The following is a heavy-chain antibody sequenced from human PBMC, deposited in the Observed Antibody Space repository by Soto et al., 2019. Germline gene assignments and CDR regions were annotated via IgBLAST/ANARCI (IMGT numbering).Heavy chain of an antibody. CDR1: GYTFTGYY. CDR2: INPNSGGT. J-gene: IGHJ4*02. CDR3: ARVSTVEMATIWRRWDYIDN. D-gene: IGHD5-12*01. Sequence: ASVKVSCKASGYTFTGYYMYWVRQAPGQGLEWMGWINPNSGGTNYAQKFQGRVTMTRDKSISTAYLELSRLRSDDTAVYYCARVSTVEMATIWRRWDYIDNWGQGTLV. V-gene: IGHV1-2*02.